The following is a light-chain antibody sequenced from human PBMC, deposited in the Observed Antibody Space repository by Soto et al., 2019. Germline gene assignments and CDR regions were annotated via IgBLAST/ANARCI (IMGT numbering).Light chain of an antibody. V-gene: IGLV4-60*02. CDR2: LEGSGSY. CDR1: SGHSSYI. CDR3: ETWDTNTRV. Sequence: QPVLTQSSSASASLGSSVKLTCTLSSGHSSYIIAWHQQQPGKAPRYLMKLEGSGSYYKGSGVPDRFSGSSSGADRHLTISNLQFADEADYYCETWDTNTRVFGGGTKLTVL. J-gene: IGLJ3*02.